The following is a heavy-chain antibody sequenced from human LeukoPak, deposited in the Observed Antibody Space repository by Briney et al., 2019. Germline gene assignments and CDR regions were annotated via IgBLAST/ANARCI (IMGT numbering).Heavy chain of an antibody. CDR3: ARETLSGSTLDI. V-gene: IGHV4-4*02. J-gene: IGHJ3*02. CDR1: GGSISSSNW. Sequence: PSETLSLTCAVSGGSISSSNWWSWVRQPPGKGLEWIGEIYHSGSTNYNPSLKSRVTISVDKSKNQFSLNLSSVTAADTAVYYCARETLSGSTLDIWGQGTLVTVSS. CDR2: IYHSGST. D-gene: IGHD1-26*01.